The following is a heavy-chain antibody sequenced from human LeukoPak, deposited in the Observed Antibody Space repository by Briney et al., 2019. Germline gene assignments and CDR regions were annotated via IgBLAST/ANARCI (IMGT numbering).Heavy chain of an antibody. CDR3: ARTRAYYDFRAWAFDI. V-gene: IGHV2-70*04. CDR2: IAWYDDK. Sequence: SGPALVKPTQTLTLTCTFSAFSLSTRGMRVSRIRQPPGKAMECPTRIAWYDDKFYSISLKTRLTISKDTSKSQVVLTMTNMDSVDTATYYCARTRAYYDFRAWAFDIWGKGTMVTVS. CDR1: AFSLSTRGMR. J-gene: IGHJ3*02. D-gene: IGHD3-3*01.